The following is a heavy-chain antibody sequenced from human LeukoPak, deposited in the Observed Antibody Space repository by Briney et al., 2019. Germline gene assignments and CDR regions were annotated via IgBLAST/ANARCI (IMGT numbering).Heavy chain of an antibody. D-gene: IGHD3-3*01. CDR1: GFTFSSYS. J-gene: IGHJ4*02. V-gene: IGHV3-21*01. Sequence: GGSLRLSCAASGFTFSSYSMNWVRQAPGKGLEWVSSISSSSSYIYYADSVKGRFTISRDNAKNSLYLQLNSLRAEDTAVYYCARHAGLRFLEWLLPTDYWGQGTLVTVSS. CDR3: ARHAGLRFLEWLLPTDY. CDR2: ISSSSSYI.